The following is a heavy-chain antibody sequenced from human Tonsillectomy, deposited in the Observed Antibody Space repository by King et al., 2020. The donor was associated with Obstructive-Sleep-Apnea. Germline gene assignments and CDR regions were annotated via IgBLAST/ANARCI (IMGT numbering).Heavy chain of an antibody. CDR1: GYTFTGYY. CDR3: ASGGEIVVVPAAQWAFDI. D-gene: IGHD2-2*01. Sequence: VQLVESGAEVKKPGASVKVSCKASGYTFTGYYMHWVRQAPGQGLEWMGWINPNSGGTNYGQKFQGRVTMTRDTSISTAYMELSRLRSDDTAVYYCASGGEIVVVPAAQWAFDIWGQGTMVTVSS. V-gene: IGHV1-2*02. CDR2: INPNSGGT. J-gene: IGHJ3*02.